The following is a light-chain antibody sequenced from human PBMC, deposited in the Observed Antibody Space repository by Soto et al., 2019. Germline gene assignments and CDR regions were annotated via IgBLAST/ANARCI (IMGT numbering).Light chain of an antibody. J-gene: IGKJ5*01. CDR2: DAS. Sequence: EIVLTQSPATLSLSPGERATLSCRASQTVGRSLAWYQQKPGQAPRLLISDASNRATGIPDRFSGSGSGTDFTLTISSLDSEDFAIYYCQQRYNWPLTFGQGTRLEIK. V-gene: IGKV3-11*01. CDR1: QTVGRS. CDR3: QQRYNWPLT.